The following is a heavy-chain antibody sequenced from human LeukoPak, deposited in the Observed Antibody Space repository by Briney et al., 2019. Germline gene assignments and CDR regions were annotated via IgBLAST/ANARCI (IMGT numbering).Heavy chain of an antibody. Sequence: SETLSLTCTVSGGSISSYYWSWIRQPPGKGLEWIGYIYYSGSTNYNPSLKSRVTISVDTSKNQFSLKLSSVTAADTAVYYCARVTIAVARGAFDYYMDVWGKGTTVTVSS. V-gene: IGHV4-59*01. CDR3: ARVTIAVARGAFDYYMDV. D-gene: IGHD6-19*01. J-gene: IGHJ6*03. CDR2: IYYSGST. CDR1: GGSISSYY.